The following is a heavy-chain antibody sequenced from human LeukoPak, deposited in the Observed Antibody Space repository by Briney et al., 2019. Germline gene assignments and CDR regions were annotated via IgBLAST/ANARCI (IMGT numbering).Heavy chain of an antibody. Sequence: PGGSLRLSCAASGFTFSGSAMHWVRQASGKGLEWVGRIRSKANSYATAYAASVKGRFTISRDDSKNTAYLQMNSLKTEDTAVYYCARGRGSAFDIWGQGTMVTVSS. CDR3: ARGRGSAFDI. J-gene: IGHJ3*02. CDR2: IRSKANSYAT. CDR1: GFTFSGSA. D-gene: IGHD3-10*01. V-gene: IGHV3-73*01.